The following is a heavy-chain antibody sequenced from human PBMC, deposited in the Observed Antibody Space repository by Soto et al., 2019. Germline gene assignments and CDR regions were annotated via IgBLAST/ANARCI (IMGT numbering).Heavy chain of an antibody. D-gene: IGHD6-19*01. Sequence: QMQLQESGPGRVKPSETLSLTCAVSSASISSEQRWSWVRQPPGKGLEWIGEIHHSGNTNSNPSHKSRVTMSVDKSKTQFSLTLNSLTDADTAVYYCARSLGWYAIDQWSQGTLVTVSS. CDR3: ARSLGWYAIDQ. V-gene: IGHV4-4*02. J-gene: IGHJ4*02. CDR1: SASISSEQR. CDR2: IHHSGNT.